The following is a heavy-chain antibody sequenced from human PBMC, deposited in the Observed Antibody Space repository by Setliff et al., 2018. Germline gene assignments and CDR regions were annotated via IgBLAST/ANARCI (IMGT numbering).Heavy chain of an antibody. CDR2: IRGRTDNYAT. CDR3: VRDLHWGFDY. Sequence: GSLRLSCAASGFSFSGSAVYWVRQASVKGLEWIGRIRGRTDNYATAYAASVRGRFTISRDDSKNTAYLQMNSLRAEDTAVYYCVRDLHWGFDYWGQGTLVTVSS. V-gene: IGHV3-73*01. D-gene: IGHD7-27*01. CDR1: GFSFSGSA. J-gene: IGHJ4*02.